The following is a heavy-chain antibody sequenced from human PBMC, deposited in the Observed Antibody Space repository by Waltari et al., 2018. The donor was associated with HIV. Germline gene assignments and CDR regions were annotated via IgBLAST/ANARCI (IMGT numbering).Heavy chain of an antibody. J-gene: IGHJ6*02. CDR2: ICPGASDT. Sequence: EVHLEQSGAEVKKPGESLKISCKASGYTFTSYWIGWVHQMPGKGLEWMGFICPGASDTRYSPSFQCQVTISADQSITPVYLQWSTLKASDTAIYYCARHVRVLQPTVAIGGMDVWGQGTSVTVSS. CDR3: ARHVRVLQPTVAIGGMDV. V-gene: IGHV5-51*07. D-gene: IGHD2-21*01. CDR1: GYTFTSYW.